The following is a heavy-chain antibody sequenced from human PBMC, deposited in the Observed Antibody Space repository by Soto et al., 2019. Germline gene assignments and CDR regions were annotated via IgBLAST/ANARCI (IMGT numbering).Heavy chain of an antibody. V-gene: IGHV3-23*01. CDR1: GFTFSTYA. D-gene: IGHD3-22*01. CDR2: ISGSGGAT. J-gene: IGHJ5*02. CDR3: AKDRYHYETPGWFDP. Sequence: EVQLLESGGGLVQPGGSLRLSCAASGFTFSTYAMSWVRQAPGKGLEWVSAISGSGGATYYADSVKGRFTISRDNTKNTRYLQMNSLRAEDTAVYYCAKDRYHYETPGWFDPWGQGTLVTVSS.